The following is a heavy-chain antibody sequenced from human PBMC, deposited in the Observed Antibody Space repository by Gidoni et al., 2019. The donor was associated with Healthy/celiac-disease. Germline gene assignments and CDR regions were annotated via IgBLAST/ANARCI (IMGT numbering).Heavy chain of an antibody. D-gene: IGHD3-22*01. CDR2: ISWNSGSI. CDR3: AGSGYYYVSLAY. Sequence: EVQLVESGGGLVQPGRSLRLSCAASGFTFDDYAMHWVRQAPGKGLEWVSGISWNSGSIGYADSVKGRFTISRDNAKNSLYLQMNSLRAEDTALYYCAGSGYYYVSLAYWGQGTLVTVSS. CDR1: GFTFDDYA. V-gene: IGHV3-9*01. J-gene: IGHJ4*02.